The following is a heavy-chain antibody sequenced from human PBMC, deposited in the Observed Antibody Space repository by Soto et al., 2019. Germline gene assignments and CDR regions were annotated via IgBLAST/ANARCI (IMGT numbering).Heavy chain of an antibody. CDR2: IYHSGST. Sequence: QVQLQESGPGLVKPSGTLSLTCAVSGGSISSSNWWSWVRQPPGKGLEWIGEIYHSGSTNYNPSLKGRVTISVDKSKNQFSLMLSSVTAADTAVYYCARDRENVLLWFGESYQVPVRNGMDVWGQGTTVTVSS. J-gene: IGHJ6*02. CDR3: ARDRENVLLWFGESYQVPVRNGMDV. CDR1: GGSISSSNW. D-gene: IGHD3-10*01. V-gene: IGHV4-4*02.